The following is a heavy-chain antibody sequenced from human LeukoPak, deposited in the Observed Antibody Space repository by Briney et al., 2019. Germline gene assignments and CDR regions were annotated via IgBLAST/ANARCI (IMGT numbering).Heavy chain of an antibody. CDR2: LYSGGST. J-gene: IGHJ4*02. CDR1: GFTVSGNY. D-gene: IGHD6-19*01. CDR3: AKRFGGRSSSGWAEFDY. V-gene: IGHV3-53*01. Sequence: GGSLRLSCAASGFTVSGNYMSWARQAPGKGLEWVSLLYSGGSTYYADSVKGRFTISRDNSKNTLYLQMNSLRAEDTAVYYCAKRFGGRSSSGWAEFDYWGQGTLVTVSS.